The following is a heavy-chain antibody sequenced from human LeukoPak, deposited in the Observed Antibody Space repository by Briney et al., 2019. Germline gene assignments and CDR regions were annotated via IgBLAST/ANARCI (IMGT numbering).Heavy chain of an antibody. V-gene: IGHV1-58*01. CDR3: VADCYGDCID. Sequence: SVKVSCEASGFIFSSSAVQWVRQARGQRLEWIGWIVVGSGNTNYAQNFQERVTITRDMSTSTAYMELSSLRSEDTAVYYCVADCYGDCIDWGQGTLVTVSS. J-gene: IGHJ4*02. CDR1: GFIFSSSA. CDR2: IVVGSGNT. D-gene: IGHD4-17*01.